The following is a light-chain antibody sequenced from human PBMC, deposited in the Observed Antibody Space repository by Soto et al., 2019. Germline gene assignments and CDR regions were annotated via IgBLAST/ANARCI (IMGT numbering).Light chain of an antibody. CDR3: QKYSSVPV. CDR1: QGIRNY. J-gene: IGKJ3*01. CDR2: AAS. V-gene: IGKV1-27*01. Sequence: DIPMTQSPTSLSASVGDRVTITCRASQGIRNYVAWYQQIPGKAPKLLIYAASTLQSGVPSRFSGSGSGTEFTLTINGLQPEDVATYSCQKYSSVPVFGPGTKVEIK.